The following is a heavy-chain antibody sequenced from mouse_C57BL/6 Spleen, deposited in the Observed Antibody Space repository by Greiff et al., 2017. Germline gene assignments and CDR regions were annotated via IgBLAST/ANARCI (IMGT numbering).Heavy chain of an antibody. Sequence: VQLQQSGPELVKPGASVKISCKASGYTFTDYYMNWVKQSPGKSLEWIGDINPNNGGTSYNQKFKGKATVTVDKSSSTAYMELRSLTSEDSAVYYCALFITTVEGMDYWGQGTSVTVSS. CDR3: ALFITTVEGMDY. CDR2: INPNNGGT. V-gene: IGHV1-26*01. CDR1: GYTFTDYY. J-gene: IGHJ4*01. D-gene: IGHD1-1*01.